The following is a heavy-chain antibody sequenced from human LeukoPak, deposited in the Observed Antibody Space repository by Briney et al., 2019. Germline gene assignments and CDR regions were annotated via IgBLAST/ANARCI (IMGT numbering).Heavy chain of an antibody. D-gene: IGHD3-22*01. CDR2: ISYDGSNK. V-gene: IGHV3-30*18. Sequence: GGSLRLSCAASGFTFSSYDMHWVRQAPGKGLEWVAVISYDGSNKYYADSVKGRFTISRDNSKNTLYLQMNSLRAEDTAVYYCAKGFFYYYDSSTYLDYWGQGTLVTVSS. CDR3: AKGFFYYYDSSTYLDY. CDR1: GFTFSSYD. J-gene: IGHJ4*02.